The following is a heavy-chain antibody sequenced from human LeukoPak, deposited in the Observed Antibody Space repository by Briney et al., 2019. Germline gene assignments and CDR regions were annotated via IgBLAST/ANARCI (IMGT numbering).Heavy chain of an antibody. J-gene: IGHJ4*02. V-gene: IGHV3-43*01. CDR3: ARGSTISMVY. CDR2: ISWDGRST. D-gene: IGHD5-24*01. Sequence: TGGSLRLSCAASGFTFEDYNMHWVRQVPGKGLEWVSLISWDGRSTFYADSVKGRFTISRDNSKNSLYLQMNSLRTEDTALYYCARGSTISMVYWGQGTLVNVSS. CDR1: GFTFEDYN.